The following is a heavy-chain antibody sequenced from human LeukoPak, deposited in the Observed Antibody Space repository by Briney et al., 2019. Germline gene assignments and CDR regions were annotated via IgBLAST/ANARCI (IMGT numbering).Heavy chain of an antibody. D-gene: IGHD6-13*01. Sequence: GGSLRLYCAASGFTFSSYAMSWVRQAPGMGLEWVSAISGGGGSTYYADSVKGRFTISRDNSKNTLYLQMNSLRAEDTAVYYCAKEEGWSSSPANYYYYGMDVWGQGTTVTVSS. CDR1: GFTFSSYA. J-gene: IGHJ6*02. CDR2: ISGGGGST. V-gene: IGHV3-23*01. CDR3: AKEEGWSSSPANYYYYGMDV.